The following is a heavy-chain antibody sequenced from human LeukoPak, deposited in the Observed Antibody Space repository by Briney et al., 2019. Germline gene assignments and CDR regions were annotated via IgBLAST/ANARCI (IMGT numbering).Heavy chain of an antibody. V-gene: IGHV3-23*01. CDR1: GFTLSTYA. Sequence: GGSLRLSCAASGFTLSTYAMSWVRQAPGKGLEWISGIGGSDGSRYYADSVKGRFIISRDNSKNTLYLQMNSLSDDDTAVYYCAKAMYYYDRSGYAAVYYFDYWGQGTLVTVSS. J-gene: IGHJ4*02. CDR2: IGGSDGSR. CDR3: AKAMYYYDRSGYAAVYYFDY. D-gene: IGHD3-22*01.